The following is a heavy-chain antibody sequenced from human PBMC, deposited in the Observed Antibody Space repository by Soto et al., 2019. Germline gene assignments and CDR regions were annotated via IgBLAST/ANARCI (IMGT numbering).Heavy chain of an antibody. J-gene: IGHJ6*02. CDR2: IIPIFGTA. CDR3: AREAFGYYGMDV. Sequence: SVKVSCKASGGTFSMYAISCVVQAPLQWRDWMGGIIPIFGTANYAQKFQGRVTITADESTSTAYMELSSLRSEDTAVYYCAREAFGYYGMDVWGQGTTVTVSS. CDR1: GGTFSMYA. D-gene: IGHD3-16*01. V-gene: IGHV1-69*13.